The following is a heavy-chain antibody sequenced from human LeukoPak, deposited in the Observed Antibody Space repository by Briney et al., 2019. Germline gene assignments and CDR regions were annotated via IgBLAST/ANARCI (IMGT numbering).Heavy chain of an antibody. CDR2: ISYRGTT. V-gene: IGHV4-59*12. CDR1: GGSLCSYS. D-gene: IGHD2-2*01. CDR3: ARIRCTTTSCYVDY. Sequence: PSETLSLTCSVSGGSLCSYSWSWIRQPPGEGLEWVGYISYRGTTKYNPSLTSRVSISVDTSKNQFSLKLSSVTAADTAVYYCARIRCTTTSCYVDYWGRGTLGTVSS. J-gene: IGHJ4*02.